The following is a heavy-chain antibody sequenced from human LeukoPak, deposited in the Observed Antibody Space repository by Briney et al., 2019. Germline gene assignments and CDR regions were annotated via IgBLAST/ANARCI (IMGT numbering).Heavy chain of an antibody. CDR3: ARGASPFDY. D-gene: IGHD3-16*01. CDR2: IIPILGIA. J-gene: IGHJ4*02. Sequence: ASVKVSCKASGGTFSSYAISWVRQAPGQGLEWTGRIIPILGIANYAQKFQGRVTITADKSTSTAYMELSSLRSEDTAVYYCARGASPFDYWGQGTLVTVSS. CDR1: GGTFSSYA. V-gene: IGHV1-69*04.